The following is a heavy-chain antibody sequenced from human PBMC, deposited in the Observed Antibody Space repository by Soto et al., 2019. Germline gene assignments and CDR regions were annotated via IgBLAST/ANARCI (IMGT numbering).Heavy chain of an antibody. CDR1: GYSFTSHY. CDR3: ARDKICQTRVWWFDP. V-gene: IGHV1-46*01. J-gene: IGHJ5*02. D-gene: IGHD3-16*01. Sequence: ASVKVSCKAIGYSFTSHYMHWVRQAPGQGLEWMGTIYPGGVNIGYAQKFKGRVTMTKDTSTSTVYMELNSLTSEDTAVYYCARDKICQTRVWWFDPWGQGTLVTVSS. CDR2: IYPGGVNI.